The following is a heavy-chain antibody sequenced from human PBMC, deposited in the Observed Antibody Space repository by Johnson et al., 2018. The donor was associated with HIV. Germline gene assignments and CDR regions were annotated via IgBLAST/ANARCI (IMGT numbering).Heavy chain of an antibody. J-gene: IGHJ3*02. V-gene: IGHV3-30*03. CDR3: AREVDGFDI. CDR2: ICCDGGHK. Sequence: QVQLVESGGGLVKPGGSLRLSCAASGFTFSDYYMSWIRQAPGKGLEWVAVICCDGGHKYHADSAKGRFTISGDSSKNTLSLQMNSLRAGDTAVYFCAREVDGFDIWGQGTMVTVSS. CDR1: GFTFSDYY.